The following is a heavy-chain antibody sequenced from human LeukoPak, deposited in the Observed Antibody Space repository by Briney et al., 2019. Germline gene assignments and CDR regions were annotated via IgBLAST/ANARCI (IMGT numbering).Heavy chain of an antibody. D-gene: IGHD5-12*01. V-gene: IGHV3-21*01. CDR3: ARVKEASAFDI. CDR2: ISSSSSHM. J-gene: IGHJ3*02. CDR1: GFTFSSYA. Sequence: NPGGSLRLSCAASGFTFSSYAMYWVRQAPGKGLEWVSSISSSSSHMYYADSLKGRFTISRDNAKNSLYLQMNSLRAEDSAMYYCARVKEASAFDIWGQGTMVTVSS.